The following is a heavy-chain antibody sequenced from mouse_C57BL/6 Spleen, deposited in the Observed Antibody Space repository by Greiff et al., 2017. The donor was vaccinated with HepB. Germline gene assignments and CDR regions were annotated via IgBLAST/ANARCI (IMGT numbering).Heavy chain of an antibody. Sequence: EVQLQQSGPELVKPGASVKIPCKASGYTFTDYNMDWVKQSHGKSLEWIGDINPNNGGTIYNQKFKGKATLTVDKSSSTAYMELRSLTSEDTAVYYCARASSGRKDSSGSWFAYWGQGTLVTVSA. CDR3: ARASSGRKDSSGSWFAY. CDR1: GYTFTDYN. CDR2: INPNNGGT. D-gene: IGHD3-2*02. V-gene: IGHV1-18*01. J-gene: IGHJ3*01.